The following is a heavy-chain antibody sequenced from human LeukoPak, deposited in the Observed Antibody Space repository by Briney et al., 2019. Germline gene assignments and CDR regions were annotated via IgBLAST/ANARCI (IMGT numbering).Heavy chain of an antibody. V-gene: IGHV4-38-2*01. CDR3: ARQQDSYYYYYVDV. CDR2: LYHSDSI. J-gene: IGHJ6*03. Sequence: SETLSLTCDVSGYSITNGYYWVWLRQPPGKGLEWIGSLYHSDSIYYNPSLKSRVTMSVDTSKNQFSLRLSFVTAADTAVYYCARQQDSYYYYYVDVWGKGTTVTVSS. D-gene: IGHD6-13*01. CDR1: GYSITNGYY.